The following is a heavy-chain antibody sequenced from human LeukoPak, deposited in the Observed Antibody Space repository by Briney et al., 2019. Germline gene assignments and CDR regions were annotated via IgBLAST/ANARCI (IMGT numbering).Heavy chain of an antibody. CDR1: GYTFTGYY. CDR3: ARVVAAAGNY. CDR2: INPNSGGS. D-gene: IGHD6-13*01. J-gene: IGHJ4*02. Sequence: GASVKVSCKASGYTFTGYYMHWVRQAPGQGLEWMGWINPNSGGSNYAQKFQGRVTMTRDTSISTAYMELSRLRSDDTAVYYCARVVAAAGNYWGQGTLVTVSS. V-gene: IGHV1-2*02.